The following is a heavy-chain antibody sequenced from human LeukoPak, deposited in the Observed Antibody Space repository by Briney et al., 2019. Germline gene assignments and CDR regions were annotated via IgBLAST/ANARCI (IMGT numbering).Heavy chain of an antibody. CDR1: GYSISSSYY. CDR2: IHYSGST. CDR3: ARGVLGYCSSTSCRYYFDY. J-gene: IGHJ4*02. D-gene: IGHD2-2*01. V-gene: IGHV4-38-2*02. Sequence: PSETLSLTCSVSGYSISSSYYWGWIRQPPGKGLEWIGSIHYSGSTYYNASLKSRVTTSVDTSKNQFSLNLRSVTAADTAIYHCARGVLGYCSSTSCRYYFDYWGQGTLVTVSS.